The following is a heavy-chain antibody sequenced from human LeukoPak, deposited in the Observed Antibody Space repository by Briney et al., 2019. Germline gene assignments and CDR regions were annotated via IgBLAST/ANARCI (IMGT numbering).Heavy chain of an antibody. V-gene: IGHV1-46*01. CDR2: INPSGGST. Sequence: GASVKVSCKASGYTFTSYYMHWVRQAPGQGLEWMGIINPSGGSTCYAQKFQGRVTMTRDTSTSTVYMELSSLRSEDTAVYYCARDHVRKKVVVAATPHWFDPWGQGTLVTVSS. D-gene: IGHD2-15*01. CDR1: GYTFTSYY. J-gene: IGHJ5*02. CDR3: ARDHVRKKVVVAATPHWFDP.